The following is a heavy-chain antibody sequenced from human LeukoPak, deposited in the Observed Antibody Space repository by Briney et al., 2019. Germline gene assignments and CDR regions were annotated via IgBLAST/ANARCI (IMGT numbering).Heavy chain of an antibody. Sequence: SETLSLTCTVSSGSISTSNYYWGWVRQPPGKALEWIGNIFYSGSTYYNPSLKSRVTISVDTSKNQFSLKLSSVTAADTAVYYCARKVVRGVIRNWFDPWGQGTLVTVSS. J-gene: IGHJ5*02. D-gene: IGHD3-10*01. CDR3: ARKVVRGVIRNWFDP. V-gene: IGHV4-39*07. CDR1: SGSISTSNYY. CDR2: IFYSGST.